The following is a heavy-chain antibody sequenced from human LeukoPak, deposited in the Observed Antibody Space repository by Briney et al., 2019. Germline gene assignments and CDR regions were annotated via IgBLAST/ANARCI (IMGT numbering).Heavy chain of an antibody. CDR2: IIPIFGTA. CDR1: GGTFSSYA. V-gene: IGHV1-69*05. CDR3: ARNKVATITLDY. D-gene: IGHD5-12*01. Sequence: ASVKVSCKASGGTFSSYAISWVRQAPGQGLEWMGGIIPIFGTANYAQKFQGRVTITTDESTGTAYMELSSLRSEDTAVYYCARNKVATITLDYWGQGTLVTVSS. J-gene: IGHJ4*02.